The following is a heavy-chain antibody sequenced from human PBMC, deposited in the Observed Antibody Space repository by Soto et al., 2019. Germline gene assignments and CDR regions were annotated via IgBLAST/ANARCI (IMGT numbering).Heavy chain of an antibody. V-gene: IGHV3-23*01. CDR3: AKDSFIWVGGVYNWFDP. CDR1: GFTFGHYA. CDR2: ISATGGST. Sequence: EVQLLESGGGLVQPGGSLRLSCAASGFTFGHYAMAWVRQAPGKGLEWASAISATGGSTFYAASVKGRITGPRDNFKNTVELQMKNLRAEDTAKYYLAKDSFIWVGGVYNWFDPWGQGTLVTVSS. J-gene: IGHJ5*02. D-gene: IGHD3-16*01.